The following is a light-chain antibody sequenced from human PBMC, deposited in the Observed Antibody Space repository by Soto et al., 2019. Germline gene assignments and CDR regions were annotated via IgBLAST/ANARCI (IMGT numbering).Light chain of an antibody. J-gene: IGKJ2*01. CDR1: ESISRDY. CDR3: QQYGGVPYT. V-gene: IGKV3-20*01. CDR2: GAS. Sequence: ENVFSQSPGTPSFSPGQKATPPRRARESISRDYLAWHQQRLGQAPRLLIYGASSGATGIPDRFSGSGSGTDFTLTISRLEPEDFAIYYCQQYGGVPYTFGQGTKVDIK.